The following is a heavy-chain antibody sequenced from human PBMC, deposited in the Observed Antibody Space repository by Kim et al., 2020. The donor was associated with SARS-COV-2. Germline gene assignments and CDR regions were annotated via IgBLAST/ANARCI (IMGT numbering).Heavy chain of an antibody. CDR1: GGSISSSSYY. CDR2: IYYSGST. Sequence: SETLSLTCTVSGGSISSSSYYWGWIRQPPGKGPEWIGSIYYSGSTYYNPSLKSRVTISVDTSKNQFSLKLSSVTAADTAVYYCASLLWFGELSWGQGTLVTVSS. V-gene: IGHV4-39*01. J-gene: IGHJ5*02. D-gene: IGHD3-10*01. CDR3: ASLLWFGELS.